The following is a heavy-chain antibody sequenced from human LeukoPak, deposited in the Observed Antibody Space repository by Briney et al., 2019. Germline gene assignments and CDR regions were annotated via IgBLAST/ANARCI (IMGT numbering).Heavy chain of an antibody. D-gene: IGHD6-19*01. J-gene: IGHJ5*02. V-gene: IGHV3-7*01. CDR2: IKTDGSEK. CDR1: GFIYSDYW. CDR3: ARGGWRPDP. Sequence: PGGSLRLSCAASGFIYSDYWMSWVRQAPGKGLEWVANIKTDGSEKYYVDSVKGRFTISRANAKNSLYLQMSSLRAEDTALYYCARGGWRPDPWGQGTLVTVSS.